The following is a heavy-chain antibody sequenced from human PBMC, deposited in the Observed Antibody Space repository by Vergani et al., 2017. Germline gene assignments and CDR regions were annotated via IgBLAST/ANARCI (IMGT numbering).Heavy chain of an antibody. J-gene: IGHJ3*02. Sequence: QVQLQESGPGLVKPSETLSLTCTVSGGSVSSGSYYWSWIRQPPGKGLEWIGYIYYSGSTNYNPSLKSRVTISVDTSKNQFSLKLSSVTAADTAVYYCARAPYCSSTSCYSSAYAFDIWGQGTMVTVSS. D-gene: IGHD2-2*01. V-gene: IGHV4-61*01. CDR1: GGSVSSGSYY. CDR3: ARAPYCSSTSCYSSAYAFDI. CDR2: IYYSGST.